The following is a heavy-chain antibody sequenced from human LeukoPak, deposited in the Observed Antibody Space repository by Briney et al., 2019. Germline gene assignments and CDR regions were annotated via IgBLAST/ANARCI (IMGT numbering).Heavy chain of an antibody. D-gene: IGHD1-1*01. CDR1: GGSISSSRYY. CDR3: ARELLERGLY. V-gene: IGHV4-39*02. CDR2: IYYSGST. Sequence: SETLSLTCTVSGGSISSSRYYWGWIRQPPGKGLEWIGSIYYSGSTYYNPSLKSRVTISVDTSKNQFSLKLSSVTAADTAVYYCARELLERGLYWGQGTPVTVSS. J-gene: IGHJ4*02.